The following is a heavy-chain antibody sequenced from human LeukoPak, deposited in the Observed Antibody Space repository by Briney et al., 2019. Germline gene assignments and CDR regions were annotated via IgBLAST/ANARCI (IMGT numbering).Heavy chain of an antibody. D-gene: IGHD5-24*01. CDR1: GGTFSSYA. CDR3: AGAPRDGYNFGYYYYYMGV. J-gene: IGHJ6*03. Sequence: ASVTVSCKASGGTFSSYAISWVRQAPGQGLEWMGGIIPIFGTANYAQKFQGRVTITADESTSTAYMGLSSLRSEDTAVYYCAGAPRDGYNFGYYYYYMGVWGKGTTVTISS. V-gene: IGHV1-69*13. CDR2: IIPIFGTA.